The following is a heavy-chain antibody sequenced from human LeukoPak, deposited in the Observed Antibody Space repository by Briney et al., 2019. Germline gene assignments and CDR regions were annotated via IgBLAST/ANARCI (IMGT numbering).Heavy chain of an antibody. V-gene: IGHV1-3*01. CDR3: ARDWFDP. J-gene: IGHJ5*02. CDR1: EYTFTDYA. CDR2: INAGNGNT. Sequence: ASVKVSCKASEYTFTDYAINWVRQAPGQRLEWMGWINAGNGNTRYSQKFQGRVTITRDTSASTAYMELSSLRSEDTAVYYCARDWFDPWGQGTLVTVSS.